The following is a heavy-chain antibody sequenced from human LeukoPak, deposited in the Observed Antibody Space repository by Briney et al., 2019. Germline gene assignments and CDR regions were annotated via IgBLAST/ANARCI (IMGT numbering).Heavy chain of an antibody. CDR1: GFTFRSNG. CDR2: IYYDGSEQ. CDR3: ATYRKGGSSSRRFDF. D-gene: IGHD6-6*01. Sequence: GGSLRLSCIGSGFTFRSNGMHWVRQAPGKGPEWLAVIYYDGSEQYYADSVKGRFTISRDNSKNTVYLQMNSLRVEDTAMYYCATYRKGGSSSRRFDFWGQGTLVTVSS. J-gene: IGHJ4*02. V-gene: IGHV3-33*01.